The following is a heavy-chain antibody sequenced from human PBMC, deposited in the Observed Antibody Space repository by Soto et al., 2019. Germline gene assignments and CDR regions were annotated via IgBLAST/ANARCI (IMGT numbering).Heavy chain of an antibody. V-gene: IGHV3-9*01. CDR2: ISWNSGSI. CDR1: GFTFDDYD. J-gene: IGHJ4*02. D-gene: IGHD1-26*01. Sequence: EVQLVESGGGLVQPGRSLRLSCAASGFTFDDYDMHWVRQAPGKGLEWVSGISWNSGSIGYADFVKGRFTISRDNAKNSLYLQMNSLSAEDTALYYYAKDGYPVGAYYFDYWGQGTLVTVSS. CDR3: AKDGYPVGAYYFDY.